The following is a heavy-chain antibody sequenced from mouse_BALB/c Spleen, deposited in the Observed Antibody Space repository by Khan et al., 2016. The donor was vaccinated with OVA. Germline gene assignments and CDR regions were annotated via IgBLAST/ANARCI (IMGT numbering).Heavy chain of an antibody. D-gene: IGHD1-3*01. CDR3: ARETSYWYFDV. V-gene: IGHV9-1*02. J-gene: IGHJ1*01. Sequence: LVESGPELKKPGETVKISCKASGYTFTNYRMNWMKQAPGKGLKWMGWINTYTGEPTYADDFKGRFAFSLETSASTDYLQINSLKNEDMATYFCARETSYWYFDVWGAGTTVTVSS. CDR2: INTYTGEP. CDR1: GYTFTNYR.